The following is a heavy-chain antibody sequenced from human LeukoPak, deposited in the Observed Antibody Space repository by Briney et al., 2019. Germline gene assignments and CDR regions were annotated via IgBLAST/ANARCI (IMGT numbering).Heavy chain of an antibody. CDR1: GGSISRYY. Sequence: PSETLSLTCTVSGGSISRYYWTWIRQPAGEGLEWIGRMHTSGSVNYNPSLKSRVTMSADTSKNQSSLNLNTVTAADTAVYYCARLPDPYGGDSKYYYYMDVWGKGTTVTVFS. CDR3: ARLPDPYGGDSKYYYYMDV. V-gene: IGHV4-4*07. D-gene: IGHD4-23*01. J-gene: IGHJ6*03. CDR2: MHTSGSV.